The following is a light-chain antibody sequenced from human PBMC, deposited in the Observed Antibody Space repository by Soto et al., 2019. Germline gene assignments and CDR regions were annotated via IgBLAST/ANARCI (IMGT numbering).Light chain of an antibody. CDR2: GAY. V-gene: IGKV3-20*01. Sequence: VWTQSPGALSLSPRVIATLSNRASQSVSRNSLAWYQQKPGQAPRLLIYGAYSRATGTPDRFSGSGSGTDFTLTIIRLEPEDVAVYYCQQFGGSPPSWSFGQGTTVQI. J-gene: IGKJ1*01. CDR1: QSVSRNS. CDR3: QQFGGSPPSWS.